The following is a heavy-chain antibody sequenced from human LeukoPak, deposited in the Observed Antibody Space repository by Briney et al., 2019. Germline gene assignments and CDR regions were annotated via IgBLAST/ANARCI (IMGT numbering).Heavy chain of an antibody. J-gene: IGHJ5*02. D-gene: IGHD2-2*01. V-gene: IGHV3-21*01. CDR1: GFTFSSYS. CDR3: ARGLGYCSSTSCFNWFDP. CDR2: ISSSSSYI. Sequence: MSGGSLRLSCAASGFTFSSYSMNWVRQAPGKGLEWVSSISSSSSYIYYADSVKGRFTISRDNAKNSLYLQMNSLRAEDTAVYYCARGLGYCSSTSCFNWFDPWGQGTLVTVSS.